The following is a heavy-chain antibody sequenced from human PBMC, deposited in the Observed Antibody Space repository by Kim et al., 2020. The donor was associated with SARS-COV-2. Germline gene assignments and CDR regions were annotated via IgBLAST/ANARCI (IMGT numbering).Heavy chain of an antibody. J-gene: IGHJ4*02. CDR3: ARGGQSYTVFDY. D-gene: IGHD1-26*01. Sequence: YYADSWKGRFTISRDNAKSSLYLQMNSLRAEDTAVYYCARGGQSYTVFDYWGQGTLVTVSS. V-gene: IGHV3-21*01.